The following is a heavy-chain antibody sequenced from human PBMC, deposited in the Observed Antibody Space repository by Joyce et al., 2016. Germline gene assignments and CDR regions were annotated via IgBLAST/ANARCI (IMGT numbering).Heavy chain of an antibody. D-gene: IGHD3-3*01. J-gene: IGHJ4*02. Sequence: DVQVVESGGALVQPGGSLRLSCAASGFTFSDHWMSWVRQAPGKGLEWGANINQEESQRYFVDSVKGRFTISRDDAKNSVYLQMNSLRVEDTAVYYCARFWSGYFDYWGQGTLVTVSS. CDR1: GFTFSDHW. V-gene: IGHV3-7*03. CDR3: ARFWSGYFDY. CDR2: INQEESQR.